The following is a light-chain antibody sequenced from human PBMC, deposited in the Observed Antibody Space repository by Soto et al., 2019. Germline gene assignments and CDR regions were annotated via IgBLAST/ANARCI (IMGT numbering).Light chain of an antibody. Sequence: EIVLTQSPAILSLSPGEKATLSCRASQSVSGSLGWYQQKPGQAPRLIIYDASVRATGIPARFSGSGSGTDFTLTISSLEPEDFAVYYCQQYNNWPPITFGQGTRLEIK. CDR1: QSVSGS. CDR3: QQYNNWPPIT. CDR2: DAS. J-gene: IGKJ5*01. V-gene: IGKV3-11*01.